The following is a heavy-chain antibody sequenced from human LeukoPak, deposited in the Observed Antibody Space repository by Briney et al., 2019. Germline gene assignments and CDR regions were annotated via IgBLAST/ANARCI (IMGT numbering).Heavy chain of an antibody. CDR2: IYSCGST. V-gene: IGHV4-61*02. J-gene: IGHJ4*02. CDR3: ARGRYYGSGSSMYYFDY. D-gene: IGHD3-10*01. CDR1: GGSISSGSYY. Sequence: PSQTLSLTCTVSGGSISSGSYYWSWLRPPAGKGLEWIGRIYSCGSTNYNPSLKSRVTISVDTSKNQFSLKLSSVTAADTAVYCCARGRYYGSGSSMYYFDYWGQGTLVTVSS.